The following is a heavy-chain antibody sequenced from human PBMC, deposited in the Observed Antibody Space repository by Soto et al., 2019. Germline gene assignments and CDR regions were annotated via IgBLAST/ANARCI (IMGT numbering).Heavy chain of an antibody. CDR2: ISAYNGNT. J-gene: IGHJ4*02. CDR1: GYTFTSYG. CDR3: ARGALRPASFDY. D-gene: IGHD2-2*01. Sequence: QVQLVQSGAEVKKPGASVKVSCKASGYTFTSYGISWVRQAPGQGLEWMGWISAYNGNTNYAQELQGRATMTTDTTTSTSHMELRSRRADDTAVYCGARGALRPASFDYWGQGTLVTVSS. V-gene: IGHV1-18*01.